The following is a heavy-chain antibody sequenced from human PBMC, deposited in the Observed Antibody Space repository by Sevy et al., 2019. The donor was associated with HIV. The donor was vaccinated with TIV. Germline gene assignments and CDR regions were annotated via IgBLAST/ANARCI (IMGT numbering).Heavy chain of an antibody. CDR1: GYTFTSYR. V-gene: IGHV1-18*01. Sequence: ASVKVSCHTSGYTFTSYRISWVRQAPGQGLEWMGWISAHNGDTDYVRNFQGRVTMITETSTSTAYMKLRSLRSDDTAVYYCARAYCRGGRCYSLAYWGQGTLVTVSS. D-gene: IGHD2-15*01. CDR2: ISAHNGDT. CDR3: ARAYCRGGRCYSLAY. J-gene: IGHJ4*02.